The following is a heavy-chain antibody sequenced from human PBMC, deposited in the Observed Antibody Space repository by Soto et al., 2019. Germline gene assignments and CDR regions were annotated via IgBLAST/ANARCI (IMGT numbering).Heavy chain of an antibody. CDR3: ARDMGSAMTTRIFDH. V-gene: IGHV4-30-4*01. CDR2: IYYGEST. Sequence: QVLVQESGPGLVKPSQTLTLSCTVSGGSVDSGNHYWNWIRQPPGKGLEWIGYIYYGESTYYNPSLKGRATISVDTAQSRFSLRLTSVTAAATAVYYCARDMGSAMTTRIFDHWGQGTLVTVSS. J-gene: IGHJ4*02. CDR1: GGSVDSGNHY. D-gene: IGHD4-17*01.